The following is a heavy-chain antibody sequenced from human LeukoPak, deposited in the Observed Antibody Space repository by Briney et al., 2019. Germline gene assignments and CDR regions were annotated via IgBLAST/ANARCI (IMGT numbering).Heavy chain of an antibody. J-gene: IGHJ4*02. Sequence: SGPTLVDPTQTLTLTCTFSGFSLSTYGVGVGWIRQAPGKALEWLALIYWDDDNRYSPSLKSRLFVTKTSSKNQVILIMTNMDPEDTATYFCAHRRSGNNWNHGDFDYWGQGTLVTVTS. CDR2: IYWDDDN. V-gene: IGHV2-5*02. D-gene: IGHD1-14*01. CDR1: GFSLSTYGVG. CDR3: AHRRSGNNWNHGDFDY.